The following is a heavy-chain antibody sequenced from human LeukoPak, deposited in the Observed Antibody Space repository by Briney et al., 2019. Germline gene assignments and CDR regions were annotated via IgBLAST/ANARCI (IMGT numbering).Heavy chain of an antibody. CDR3: AKGSGDWTYYFDY. CDR1: GYSISSGYL. V-gene: IGHV4-38-2*02. J-gene: IGHJ4*02. Sequence: ETLSLTCTVSGYSISSGYLWGWIRQPPGSGREWIGCTYYCGTTYSNPSLKSRVIISEDTSKNQFSLKLSSMAAADTVVYYGAKGSGDWTYYFDYWGQGTLVTVSS. D-gene: IGHD2-21*02. CDR2: TYYCGTT.